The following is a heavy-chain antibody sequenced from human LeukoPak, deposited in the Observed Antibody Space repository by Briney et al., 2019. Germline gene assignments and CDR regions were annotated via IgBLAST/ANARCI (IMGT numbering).Heavy chain of an antibody. V-gene: IGHV1-18*01. J-gene: IGHJ4*02. D-gene: IGHD6-19*01. CDR1: GYTFTSYG. Sequence: VASVKVSCKASGYTFTSYGLSWVRQAPGQGLEWMGWISTYNDNTHYAQKFQGRVTMTTDTSTNTAYMELRSLRSDDTAVYYCARELAVAGSGVIDSWGQGTLVTVSS. CDR2: ISTYNDNT. CDR3: ARELAVAGSGVIDS.